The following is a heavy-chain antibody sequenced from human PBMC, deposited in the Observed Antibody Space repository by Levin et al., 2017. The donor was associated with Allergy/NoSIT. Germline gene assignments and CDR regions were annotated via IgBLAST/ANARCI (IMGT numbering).Heavy chain of an antibody. J-gene: IGHJ4*02. V-gene: IGHV3-30-3*01. D-gene: IGHD3-22*01. CDR1: GFTFSSYA. CDR3: AREYYDSSGYSINLYDY. CDR2: ISYDGSNK. Sequence: GGSLRLSCAASGFTFSSYAMHWVRQAPGKGLEWVAVISYDGSNKYYADSVKGRFTISRDNSKNTLYLQMNSLRAEDTAVYYCAREYYDSSGYSINLYDYWGQGTLVTVSS.